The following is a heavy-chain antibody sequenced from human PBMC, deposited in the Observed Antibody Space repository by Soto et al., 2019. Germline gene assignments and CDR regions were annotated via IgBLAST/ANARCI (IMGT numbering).Heavy chain of an antibody. D-gene: IGHD2-21*02. Sequence: EVQLLESGGGLVQPGGSLRLSCAAAGFTFSSYAMSWVRQAPGKGLEWVSAISGSGGSTYYADSVKGRFTISRDNSKNTLYMQMNRLRAEDTAVYSCAKGPVVTVIPSCDYWVQGTQVTVSS. J-gene: IGHJ4*02. CDR3: AKGPVVTVIPSCDY. V-gene: IGHV3-23*01. CDR1: GFTFSSYA. CDR2: ISGSGGST.